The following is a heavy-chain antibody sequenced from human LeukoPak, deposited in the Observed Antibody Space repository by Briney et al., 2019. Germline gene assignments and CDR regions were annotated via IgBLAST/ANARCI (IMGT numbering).Heavy chain of an antibody. CDR3: ARWWAWELGAFDI. D-gene: IGHD1-26*01. CDR1: GGSISSGGYY. V-gene: IGHV4-30-2*01. Sequence: PSETLSLTCTVSGGSISSGGYYWSWIRQPPGKGLEWIGYIYHSGSTYYNPSLKSRVTISVDRSKNQFSLKLSSVTAADTAVYYCARWWAWELGAFDIWGQGTMVTVSS. J-gene: IGHJ3*02. CDR2: IYHSGST.